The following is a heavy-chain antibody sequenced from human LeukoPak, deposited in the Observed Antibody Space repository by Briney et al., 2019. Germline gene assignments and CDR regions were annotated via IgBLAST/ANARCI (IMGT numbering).Heavy chain of an antibody. Sequence: GGSLRLSCAAFGFTFSSYGMHRVRQAPGRGLEWVAVISYEGSNEYYVDSVKGRFTVSRDNSRSTLYLQMNSLRAEDTAVYFCARDNEQQLGNYYHYGMDVWGQGTTVTVSS. CDR1: GFTFSSYG. CDR3: ARDNEQQLGNYYHYGMDV. D-gene: IGHD6-13*01. J-gene: IGHJ6*02. V-gene: IGHV3-30*03. CDR2: ISYEGSNE.